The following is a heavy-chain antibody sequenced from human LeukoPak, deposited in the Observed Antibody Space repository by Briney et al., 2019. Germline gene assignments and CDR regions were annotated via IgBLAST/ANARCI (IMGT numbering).Heavy chain of an antibody. CDR3: AMGYYYGLGSQTDPFDY. V-gene: IGHV3-48*01. CDR1: GFTFSSYT. CDR2: IGSSSNII. D-gene: IGHD3-10*01. J-gene: IGHJ4*02. Sequence: GGSLILSCAASGFTFSSYTMNWVRQAPGKGLEWVSYIGSSSNIIHYADSVKGRFTISRDNAENSLYLQMNSLRAEDTAVYYCAMGYYYGLGSQTDPFDYWGQGTLVTVSS.